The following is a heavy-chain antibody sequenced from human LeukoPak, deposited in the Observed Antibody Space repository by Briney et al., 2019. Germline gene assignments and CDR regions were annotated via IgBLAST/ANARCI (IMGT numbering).Heavy chain of an antibody. V-gene: IGHV4-34*01. D-gene: IGHD5-12*01. CDR1: GRSFSGYY. CDR3: ARGGWLRPFDY. CDR2: INHSGST. J-gene: IGHJ4*02. Sequence: TSETLSLTCAVYGRSFSGYYWSWIRQPPGKGLEWIGEINHSGSTNYNPSLKSRVTISVDTSKNQFSLKLSSVTAADTAVYYCARGGWLRPFDYWGQGTLVTVSS.